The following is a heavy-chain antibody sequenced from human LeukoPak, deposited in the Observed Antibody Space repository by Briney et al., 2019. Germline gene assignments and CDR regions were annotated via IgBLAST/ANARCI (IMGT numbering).Heavy chain of an antibody. Sequence: ASVKVSCKASGGTFSSYAISWVRQAPGQGLEWMGWINPNSGGTNYAQKFQGRVTMTRDTSISTAYMELSRLRSDDTAVYYCARKGSQLVDAFDIWGQGTMVTVSS. J-gene: IGHJ3*02. V-gene: IGHV1-2*02. CDR1: GGTFSSYA. CDR2: INPNSGGT. CDR3: ARKGSQLVDAFDI. D-gene: IGHD6-6*01.